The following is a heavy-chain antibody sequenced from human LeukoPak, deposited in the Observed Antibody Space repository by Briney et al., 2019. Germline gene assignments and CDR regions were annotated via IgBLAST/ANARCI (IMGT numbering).Heavy chain of an antibody. CDR2: INPNSGGT. V-gene: IGHV1-2*02. J-gene: IGHJ4*02. D-gene: IGHD1-26*01. CDR1: GYTFTVYY. Sequence: ASVKVSCKASGYTFTVYYMHWVRQAPGQGLEWMGWINPNSGGTNYAQKFQGRVTMTRDTSISTAYMELSRPRSDDTAVYYCARALGGELPPFDYWGQGTLVTVSS. CDR3: ARALGGELPPFDY.